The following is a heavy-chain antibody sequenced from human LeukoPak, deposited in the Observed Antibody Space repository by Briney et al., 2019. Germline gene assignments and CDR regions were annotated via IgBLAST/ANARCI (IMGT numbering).Heavy chain of an antibody. Sequence: SKTLSLTGTVSIGSIGCDYGDWVWIRQPPGKGLEWIGSIYGATTYYSPSLKSRVTMFVDTSSNRFSLQMTSVTAADTAVYYCARHPFQTAVAGIDSWGQGTLVTVSS. CDR1: IGSIGCDYGD. J-gene: IGHJ4*02. D-gene: IGHD6-19*01. V-gene: IGHV4-39*01. CDR2: IYGATT. CDR3: ARHPFQTAVAGIDS.